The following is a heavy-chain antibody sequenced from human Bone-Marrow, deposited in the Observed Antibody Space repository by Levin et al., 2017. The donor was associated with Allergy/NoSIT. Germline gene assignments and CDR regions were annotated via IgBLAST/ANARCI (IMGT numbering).Heavy chain of an antibody. V-gene: IGHV3-30*18. CDR1: VFPFSSYG. J-gene: IGHJ4*02. CDR2: ISYDGSNK. D-gene: IGHD3-22*01. CDR3: AKGDGTPPSSGYYSLQDYYFDY. Sequence: GESLKISCAASVFPFSSYGMHWVRQAPGKGLEWVAVISYDGSNKYYADSVKGRFTISRDNSKNTLYLQMNSLRAEDTAVYYCAKGDGTPPSSGYYSLQDYYFDYWGQGTLVTVSS.